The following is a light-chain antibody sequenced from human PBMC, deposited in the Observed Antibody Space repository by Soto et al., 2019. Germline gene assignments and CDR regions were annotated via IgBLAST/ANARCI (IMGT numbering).Light chain of an antibody. CDR2: AAS. CDR1: QGLSNF. Sequence: DIQLTQSPPFLSASVGDRVTITCRASQGLSNFLAWYQQKPGKAPKLLIYAASTLQSGVPSRFSGGGSGAEFTLTISSLQPEDFATYYCQQLYSYPITFGQGTRLEIK. CDR3: QQLYSYPIT. V-gene: IGKV1-9*01. J-gene: IGKJ5*01.